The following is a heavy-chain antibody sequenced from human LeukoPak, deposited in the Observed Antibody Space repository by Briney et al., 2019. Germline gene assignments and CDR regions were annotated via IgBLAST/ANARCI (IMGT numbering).Heavy chain of an antibody. D-gene: IGHD6-13*01. CDR3: AKDMGRAAAGFDY. CDR2: ISYDGTNK. Sequence: GGSLRLSCAVSGFTFSSYAMHWVRQAPGKGLEWVAVISYDGTNKHYGDSVKGRFTISRDNAKNSLYLQMNSLRAEDTALYYCAKDMGRAAAGFDYWGQGTLVTVSS. J-gene: IGHJ4*02. CDR1: GFTFSSYA. V-gene: IGHV3-30-3*01.